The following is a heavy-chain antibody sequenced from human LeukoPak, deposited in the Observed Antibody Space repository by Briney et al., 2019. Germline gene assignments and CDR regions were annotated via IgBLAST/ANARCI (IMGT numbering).Heavy chain of an antibody. D-gene: IGHD6-13*01. CDR1: GGSISSYY. J-gene: IGHJ4*02. CDR3: ARRGSSWLYYFDY. Sequence: MTSETLSLTCTVSGGSISSYYWSWIRQPPGKGLEWIGYIYYSGSTNYNPSLKSRVTISVDTSKNQFSLKLSSVTAADTAAYYCARRGSSWLYYFDYWGQGTPVTVSS. CDR2: IYYSGST. V-gene: IGHV4-59*08.